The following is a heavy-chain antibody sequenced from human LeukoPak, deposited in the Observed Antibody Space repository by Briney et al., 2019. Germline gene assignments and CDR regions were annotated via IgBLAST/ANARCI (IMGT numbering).Heavy chain of an antibody. CDR3: ARDSGYAIRRFDY. J-gene: IGHJ4*02. V-gene: IGHV3-30*03. CDR1: GFTFNIYG. CDR2: ISYDGSNK. D-gene: IGHD5-12*01. Sequence: QPGRSLRLSCAASGFTFNIYGMDWVRQAPGKGLKWVAVISYDGSNKYYADSVKGRFTISRDNSKNTLYLQMNSLRAEDTAVYYCARDSGYAIRRFDYWGQGTLVTASS.